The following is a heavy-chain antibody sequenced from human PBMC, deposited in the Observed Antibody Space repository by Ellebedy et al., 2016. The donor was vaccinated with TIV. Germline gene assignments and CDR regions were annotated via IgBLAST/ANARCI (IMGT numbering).Heavy chain of an antibody. CDR1: GFTFSGYY. Sequence: GESLKISCAASGFTFSGYYMSWFRQAPGKGPEWVSYISYSGDLMYYADSVKGRFTTSRDNAENSLYLQMNSLRAEETAVYYCARLGVIAAAGASDYWGQGTLVFVSS. CDR3: ARLGVIAAAGASDY. D-gene: IGHD6-13*01. V-gene: IGHV3-11*01. CDR2: ISYSGDLM. J-gene: IGHJ4*02.